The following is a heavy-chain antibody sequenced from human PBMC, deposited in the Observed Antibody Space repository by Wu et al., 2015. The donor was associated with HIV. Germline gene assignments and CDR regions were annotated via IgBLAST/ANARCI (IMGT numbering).Heavy chain of an antibody. J-gene: IGHJ4*02. D-gene: IGHD3-3*01. CDR3: ARWGLTIFGVVTPDPYFDY. Sequence: QVQLVQSGAEVKKPGASVKVSCKASGYTFTGYYMHWVRQAPGQGLEWMGWINPNSGGTNYAQKFQGRVTMTRDTSISTAYMELSRLRSDDTAVYYCARWGLTIFGVVTPDPYFDYWGQGTLVTVSS. V-gene: IGHV1-2*02. CDR2: INPNSGGT. CDR1: GYTFTGYY.